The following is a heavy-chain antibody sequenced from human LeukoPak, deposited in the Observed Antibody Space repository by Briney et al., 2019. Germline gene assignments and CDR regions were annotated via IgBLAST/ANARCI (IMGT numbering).Heavy chain of an antibody. CDR1: GYTFTGYY. J-gene: IGHJ4*02. D-gene: IGHD6-13*01. CDR3: ARAQSLTAPAGTFANS. V-gene: IGHV1-2*02. CDR2: INPNSGGT. Sequence: ASVNVSCKASGYTFTGYYMHWVRQAPGQGLEWMGWINPNSGGTNYAQKFQGRVTMTRDTSISTAYMELSRLRSDDTAVYYCARAQSLTAPAGTFANSWGQGTLVTVSS.